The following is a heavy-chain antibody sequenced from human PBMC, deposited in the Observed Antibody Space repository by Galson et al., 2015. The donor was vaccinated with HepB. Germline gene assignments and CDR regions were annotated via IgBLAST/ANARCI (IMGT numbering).Heavy chain of an antibody. V-gene: IGHV3-7*03. CDR2: ISEDGSTE. CDR3: ARGNNPNY. CDR1: GVRFSDSW. J-gene: IGHJ4*02. Sequence: SLRLSCADSGVRFSDSWMTGVGQSEGRGLEWVANISEDGSTEFYLDAVMGRCTISMGNAKNSVFLQMNNLRADDTAVYYCARGNNPNYWGQGTLVTVSS. D-gene: IGHD1/OR15-1a*01.